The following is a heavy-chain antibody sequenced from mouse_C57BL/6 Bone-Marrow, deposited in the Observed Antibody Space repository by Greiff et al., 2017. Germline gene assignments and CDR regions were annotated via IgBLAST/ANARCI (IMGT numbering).Heavy chain of an antibody. CDR1: GFTFSSYA. CDR3: TRTGTWDWYFDV. CDR2: ISSGGDYI. Sequence: EVQLVESGEGLVKPGGSLKLSCAASGFTFSSYAMSWVRQTPEKRLEWVAYISSGGDYIYYADTVKGRFTISRDNARNTLYLQMSSLKSEDTAMXYCTRTGTWDWYFDVWGTGTTVTVSS. J-gene: IGHJ1*03. D-gene: IGHD4-1*01. V-gene: IGHV5-9-1*02.